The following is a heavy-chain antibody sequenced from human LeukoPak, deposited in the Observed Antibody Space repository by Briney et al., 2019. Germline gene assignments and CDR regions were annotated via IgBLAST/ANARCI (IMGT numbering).Heavy chain of an antibody. D-gene: IGHD3-9*01. V-gene: IGHV4-61*01. J-gene: IGHJ4*02. CDR2: IYYSGST. CDR1: GGSVSSGSYY. CDR3: ARSYYDILTGSGMTYYFDY. Sequence: SETLFLTCTVSGGSVSSGSYYWSWIRQPPGKGLVWIGYIYYSGSTNYNPSLKSRVTISVDTSKNRFSLKLSSVTAADTAVYYCARSYYDILTGSGMTYYFDYWGQGTLVTVSS.